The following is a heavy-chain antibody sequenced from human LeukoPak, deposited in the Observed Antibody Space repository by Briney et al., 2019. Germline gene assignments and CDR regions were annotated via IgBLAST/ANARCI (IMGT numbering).Heavy chain of an antibody. Sequence: GGSLRLSCAASGFTFNFAMHWPRQAPGKGLEYVSTISSNGISPYYANSVEGRFTISRDNSKNTLYLQMGSLRADDTAVYYCVRAHSIHNYHYGIDVWGHGTTVTVSS. CDR3: VRAHSIHNYHYGIDV. J-gene: IGHJ6*02. D-gene: IGHD3-3*01. CDR1: GFTFNFA. CDR2: ISSNGISP. V-gene: IGHV3-64*01.